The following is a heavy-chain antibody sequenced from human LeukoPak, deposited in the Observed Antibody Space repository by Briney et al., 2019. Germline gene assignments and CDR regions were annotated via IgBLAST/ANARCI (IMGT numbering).Heavy chain of an antibody. J-gene: IGHJ4*02. Sequence: XXRQAPXXXXEWVAVISYDGSNKYYADSVKGRFAISRDNSKNTLYLQMNSLRAEDTAVYYCARSIAAAYFDYWGQGTLVTVSS. CDR2: ISYDGSNK. V-gene: IGHV3-30*09. D-gene: IGHD6-13*01. CDR3: ARSIAAAYFDY.